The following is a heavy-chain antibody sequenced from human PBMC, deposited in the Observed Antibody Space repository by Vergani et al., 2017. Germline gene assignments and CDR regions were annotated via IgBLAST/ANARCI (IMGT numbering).Heavy chain of an antibody. CDR1: GFTSAGYA. V-gene: IGHV3-9*02. J-gene: IGHJ5*02. CDR3: AKAVGKSSGGGWFDH. D-gene: IGHD6-6*01. CDR2: ISWNSNSI. Sequence: EVQLLESGGGLVQPGRSLRLSCVASGFTSAGYAMHWVRQAPGKGLEWVSGISWNSNSIGYADSVKGRFTISRDNAKNSLYLQMNSLRAEDTALYYCAKAVGKSSGGGWFDHWGQGTLVTVSS.